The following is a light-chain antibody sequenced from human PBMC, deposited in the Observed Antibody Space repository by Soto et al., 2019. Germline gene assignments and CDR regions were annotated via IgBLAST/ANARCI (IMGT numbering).Light chain of an antibody. CDR1: DIGRKS. J-gene: IGLJ3*02. CDR3: PVWDNISDHWV. Sequence: SYELTQTPSVSVAPGQTARITCGGNDIGRKSVHWYQQKPGQAPVLVVYDDRYRPSGIPERFSGSNSGNTATLTISRVEAGDEADYYCPVWDNISDHWVFGGGTKLTVL. V-gene: IGLV3-21*02. CDR2: DDR.